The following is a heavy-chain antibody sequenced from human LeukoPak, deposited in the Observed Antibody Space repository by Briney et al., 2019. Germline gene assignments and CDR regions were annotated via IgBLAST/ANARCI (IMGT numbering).Heavy chain of an antibody. CDR2: INHSGST. D-gene: IGHD6-19*01. CDR1: GGSFSGYY. CDR3: ARGEGHSSGWIYYFDY. J-gene: IGHJ4*02. V-gene: IGHV4-34*01. Sequence: PSETLSLTCAVYGGSFSGYYWSWIRQPPGKGLEWIGEINHSGSTNYNPSLKSRVTISVDTSKNQFPLKLSSVTAADTAVYYCARGEGHSSGWIYYFDYWGQGTLVTVSS.